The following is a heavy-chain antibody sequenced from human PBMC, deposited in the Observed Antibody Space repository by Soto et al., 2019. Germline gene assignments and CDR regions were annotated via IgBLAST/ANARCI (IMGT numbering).Heavy chain of an antibody. CDR3: VKDKDRTWSFDY. CDR2: ISYDSGAI. CDR1: GFNFDEYA. Sequence: PGGSLRLSCAASGFNFDEYAMHWVRQAPGKGLEWVSGISYDSGAIGYADSVKGRFTISRDNSKNTLYLQMDSLRPEDTALYYCVKDKDRTWSFDYWGQGTLVTVSS. V-gene: IGHV3-9*01. J-gene: IGHJ4*02. D-gene: IGHD2-8*02.